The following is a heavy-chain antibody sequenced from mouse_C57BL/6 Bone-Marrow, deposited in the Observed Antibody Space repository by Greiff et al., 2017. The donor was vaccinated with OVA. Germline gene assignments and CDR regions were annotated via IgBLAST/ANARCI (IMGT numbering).Heavy chain of an antibody. J-gene: IGHJ4*01. Sequence: VQLQQSGPELVKPGASVKISCKASGYAFSSSWMNWVKQRPGKGLEWIGRIYPGDGDTNYNGKFKGKATLTADKSSSTAYMQVSSLTSEDSAVYFFAREYDGYYVDAMGYWGQGTSVTVSS. V-gene: IGHV1-82*01. D-gene: IGHD2-3*01. CDR1: GYAFSSSW. CDR3: AREYDGYYVDAMGY. CDR2: IYPGDGDT.